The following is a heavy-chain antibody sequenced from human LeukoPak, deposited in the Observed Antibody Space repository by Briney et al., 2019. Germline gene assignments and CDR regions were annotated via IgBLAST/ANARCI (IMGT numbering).Heavy chain of an antibody. J-gene: IGHJ4*02. CDR2: IYHSGST. D-gene: IGHD2-2*01. CDR3: ARHEGYCSSTSCSYFDY. CDR1: GYSISSGYY. Sequence: PSETLSLTCAVSGYSISSGYYWGWIRPPPGKGLEGIGSIYHSGSTDYNPSLKSRVTISVETSKNQFSLKLSSMTAADTALYYCARHEGYCSSTSCSYFDYWGQGTLVTVSS. V-gene: IGHV4-38-2*01.